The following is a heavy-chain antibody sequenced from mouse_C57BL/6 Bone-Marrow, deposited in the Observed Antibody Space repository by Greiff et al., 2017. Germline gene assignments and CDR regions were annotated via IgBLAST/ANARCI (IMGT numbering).Heavy chain of an antibody. CDR3: ARGYDDYFDY. V-gene: IGHV5-16*01. J-gene: IGHJ2*01. CDR2: LNYAGSST. Sequence: EVKLMASEGGLVQPGSSMKLSCTASGFTFSDYYMALVRQVPEKGLEWVANLNYAGSSTYYLDSLKSRFITSRANAKNFLYLQMSSLKSEDTATYYCARGYDDYFDYWGQGTTLTVSS. D-gene: IGHD2-12*01. CDR1: GFTFSDYY.